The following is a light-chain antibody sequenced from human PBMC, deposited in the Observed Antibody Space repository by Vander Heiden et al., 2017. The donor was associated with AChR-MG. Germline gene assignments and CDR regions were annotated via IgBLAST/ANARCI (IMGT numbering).Light chain of an antibody. CDR2: SDD. J-gene: IGLJ1*01. V-gene: IGLV1-44*01. Sequence: QSVLAQPPSASGTPGQRVTVPCSGRSPHLGSNSVNWYQQVTGRAPKLLIHSDDHRPSGVPDRFSGSRSGTSASLAITGLQSENEAVYYWATWDDSLTAYFFGPGTTVTVL. CDR1: SPHLGSNS. CDR3: ATWDDSLTAYF.